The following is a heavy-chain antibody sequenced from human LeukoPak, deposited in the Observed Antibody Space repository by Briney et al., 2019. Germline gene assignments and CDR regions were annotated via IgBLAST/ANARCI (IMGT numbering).Heavy chain of an antibody. J-gene: IGHJ4*02. D-gene: IGHD2-8*01. Sequence: GGSLRLSCAGSGFTFSSYAMSWVRQAPGEGLEWVSAISDTGATTYDADSVKGRFTISRDNSRSTLYLQMNSLRAEDTALYYCAKDTPIGRYCTNGVCSPFDYWGQGTLVTVSS. CDR1: GFTFSSYA. CDR3: AKDTPIGRYCTNGVCSPFDY. V-gene: IGHV3-23*01. CDR2: ISDTGATT.